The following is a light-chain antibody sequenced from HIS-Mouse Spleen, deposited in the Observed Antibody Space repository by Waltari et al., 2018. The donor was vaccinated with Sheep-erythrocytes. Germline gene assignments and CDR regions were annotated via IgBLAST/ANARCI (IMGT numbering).Light chain of an antibody. CDR3: YSTDSSGNHWV. CDR2: EDS. Sequence: SYELTQPPSVSVSPGQTARTTCSAEALPKKYAYWNQQKSGQAPVLVIYEDSKRPSGIPERFSGSTSGTMATLTISGAQVEDEADYYCYSTDSSGNHWVFGGGTKLTVL. CDR1: ALPKKY. J-gene: IGLJ3*02. V-gene: IGLV3-10*01.